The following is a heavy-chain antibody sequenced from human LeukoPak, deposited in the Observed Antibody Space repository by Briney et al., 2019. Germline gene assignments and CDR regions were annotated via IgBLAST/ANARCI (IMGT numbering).Heavy chain of an antibody. CDR1: GFTFSDYW. V-gene: IGHV3-21*06. J-gene: IGHJ4*02. CDR3: ARAPGYRSFLDY. CDR2: ISSGSSYT. D-gene: IGHD5-12*01. Sequence: GGSLRLSCAASGFTFSDYWMHWVRQAPGKGLEWVSFISSGSSYTYYADSVKGRFTISRDNAKNSLYLQMNSLRAEDMAVYYCARAPGYRSFLDYWGQGTLVTVSS.